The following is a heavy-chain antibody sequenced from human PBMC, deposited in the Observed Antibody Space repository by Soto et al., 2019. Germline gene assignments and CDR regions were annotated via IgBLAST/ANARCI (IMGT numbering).Heavy chain of an antibody. V-gene: IGHV1-69*12. D-gene: IGHD2-15*01. CDR3: ARESRYCSGGSCFFLPGIDF. CDR1: GGTFSSYA. Sequence: QVQLVQSGAEVKKPGSSVKVPCKASGGTFSSYAISWVRQAPGQGLEWMGGSIPIFGTANYAQKFQGRVTSTADESTSTAYMELSSVRSEDTAVYYCARESRYCSGGSCFFLPGIDFWGQGTLVTVAS. J-gene: IGHJ4*02. CDR2: SIPIFGTA.